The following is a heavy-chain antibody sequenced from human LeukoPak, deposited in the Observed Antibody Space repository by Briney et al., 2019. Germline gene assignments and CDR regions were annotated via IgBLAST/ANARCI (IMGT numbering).Heavy chain of an antibody. CDR3: ARDYGDCLDY. V-gene: IGHV3-7*03. J-gene: IGHJ4*02. CDR2: IKQDGSEK. CDR1: GLTFSSYW. D-gene: IGHD4-17*01. Sequence: GGSLRLSCAASGLTFSSYWMSWVRQAPGKGLEWVANIKQDGSEKYYVDSVKGRFTISRDNTKNSLYLQMNSLRAEDTAVYYCARDYGDCLDYWGQGTLVTVSS.